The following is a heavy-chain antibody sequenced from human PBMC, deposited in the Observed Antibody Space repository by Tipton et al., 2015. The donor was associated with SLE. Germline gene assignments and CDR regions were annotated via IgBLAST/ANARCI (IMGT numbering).Heavy chain of an antibody. J-gene: IGHJ4*02. D-gene: IGHD1-1*01. CDR3: ARESGLAATGREDRFDY. Sequence: GSLRLSCVASGFTFSDRYFSWIRQAPGKGLEWVSFISGSGHNIAYAESVKGRFTISRDNAVNSMYLQMNNLRVEDTAVYYCARESGLAATGREDRFDYWGQGTLVTVSS. V-gene: IGHV3-11*04. CDR1: GFTFSDRY. CDR2: ISGSGHNI.